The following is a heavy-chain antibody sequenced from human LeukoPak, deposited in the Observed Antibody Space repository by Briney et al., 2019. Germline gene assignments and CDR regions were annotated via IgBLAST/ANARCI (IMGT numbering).Heavy chain of an antibody. CDR2: ISGSGGST. Sequence: GGSLRLPCAASGFTFSSYAMSWVRQAPGKGLEWVSAISGSGGSTYYADSVKGRFTISRDNSKNTLYLQMNSLRAEDTAVYYCAKMTVAERASDFDYWGQGTLVTVSS. D-gene: IGHD6-19*01. V-gene: IGHV3-23*01. CDR1: GFTFSSYA. CDR3: AKMTVAERASDFDY. J-gene: IGHJ4*02.